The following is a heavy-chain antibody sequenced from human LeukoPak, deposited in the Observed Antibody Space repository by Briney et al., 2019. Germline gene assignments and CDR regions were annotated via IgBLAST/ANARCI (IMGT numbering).Heavy chain of an antibody. V-gene: IGHV3-33*01. D-gene: IGHD3-3*01. Sequence: PGESLRLSCAASGFTFSSYGMHWVRQAPGKGLEWVAVIWYDGSNKYYADSVKGRFTISRDNSKNTLYLQMNSLRAEDTAVYYCARDRSNYDFWSGYSDYWGQGTLVTVSS. CDR3: ARDRSNYDFWSGYSDY. J-gene: IGHJ4*02. CDR2: IWYDGSNK. CDR1: GFTFSSYG.